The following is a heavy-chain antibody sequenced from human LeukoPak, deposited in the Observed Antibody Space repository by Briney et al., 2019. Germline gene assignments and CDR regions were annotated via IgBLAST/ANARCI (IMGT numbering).Heavy chain of an antibody. J-gene: IGHJ3*02. Sequence: SETLSLTCTVSGGSISSSGYYWAWTRQPPGKGLEWIGYIYYSGSTNYNPSLKSRVTISVDTSKNQFSLKLSSVTAADTAVYYCARDHWLDTAMVHAFDIWGQGTMVTVSS. D-gene: IGHD5-18*01. V-gene: IGHV4-61*08. CDR2: IYYSGST. CDR1: GGSISSSGYY. CDR3: ARDHWLDTAMVHAFDI.